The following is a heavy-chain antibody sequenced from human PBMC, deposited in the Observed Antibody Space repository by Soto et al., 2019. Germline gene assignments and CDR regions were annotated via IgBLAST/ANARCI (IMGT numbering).Heavy chain of an antibody. D-gene: IGHD6-19*01. CDR3: VKDLGAVAGTFDY. V-gene: IGHV3-64D*06. Sequence: PGGSLRLSCSASGFTFSSYAMHWVRQAPGKGLEYVSAISSNGGSTYYADSVKGRFTISRDNSKNTLYLQMSSLRAEDTAVYYCVKDLGAVAGTFDYWGQGTLVTVSS. J-gene: IGHJ4*02. CDR1: GFTFSSYA. CDR2: ISSNGGST.